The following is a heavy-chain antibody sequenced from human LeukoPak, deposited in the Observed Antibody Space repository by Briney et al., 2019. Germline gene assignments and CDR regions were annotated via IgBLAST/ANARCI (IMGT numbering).Heavy chain of an antibody. CDR1: GYSFASYW. Sequence: GESLKISCKGSGYSFASYWIGWVRQMPGKGLEWMGIIYPGDSNTRYSPSFQGQVTISADKSISTAYLQWSSLKASDTAMFYCARHIIRGDNSDFDYWGQGTLVTVSS. V-gene: IGHV5-51*01. D-gene: IGHD4-23*01. CDR2: IYPGDSNT. CDR3: ARHIIRGDNSDFDY. J-gene: IGHJ4*02.